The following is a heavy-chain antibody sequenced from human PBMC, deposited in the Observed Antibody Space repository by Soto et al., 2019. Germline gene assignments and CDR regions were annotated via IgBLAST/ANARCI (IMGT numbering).Heavy chain of an antibody. J-gene: IGHJ6*02. Sequence: QVQLQESGPGLVKPSETLSLTCTVSGGSISSYYWSWIRQPAGKGLEWIGRIYTSGSTNYNPSLQSRVTMSVDTSKNQFSLKLSSVTAADTAVYYCARGGEYCSSTSCYTGGMDVWGQGTTVTVSS. CDR3: ARGGEYCSSTSCYTGGMDV. CDR1: GGSISSYY. V-gene: IGHV4-4*07. D-gene: IGHD2-2*02. CDR2: IYTSGST.